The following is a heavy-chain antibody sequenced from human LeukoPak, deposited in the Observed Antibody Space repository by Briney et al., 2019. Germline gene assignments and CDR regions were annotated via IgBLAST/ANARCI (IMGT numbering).Heavy chain of an antibody. CDR2: ISSSSSST. V-gene: IGHV3-11*04. D-gene: IGHD3/OR15-3a*01. CDR3: VRSFTGGCMSFGL. CDR1: GFDFNDHY. J-gene: IGHJ6*01. Sequence: GGSLRLSCAASGFDFNDHYMSWIRQAPGKGLEWVAYISSSSSSTYYADSVKGRFIISRDNAKNSLSLFLQMNGLRADDTAVYYCVRSFTGGCMSFGLWGQAITATVSS.